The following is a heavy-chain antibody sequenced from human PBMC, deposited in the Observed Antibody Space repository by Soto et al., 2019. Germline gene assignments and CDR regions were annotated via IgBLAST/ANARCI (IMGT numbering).Heavy chain of an antibody. Sequence: ASVKVSCKASGYTFTNYYIHWVRQAPGQGLEWMGILNPSGGSTKYAQKLQGRVTLTRDTSTSTVYMELSSLRSEDTAVYYCARLLVPYCGGDCFSGFDYWGQGTLVTVSS. CDR1: GYTFTNYY. CDR2: LNPSGGST. J-gene: IGHJ4*02. V-gene: IGHV1-46*01. CDR3: ARLLVPYCGGDCFSGFDY. D-gene: IGHD2-21*02.